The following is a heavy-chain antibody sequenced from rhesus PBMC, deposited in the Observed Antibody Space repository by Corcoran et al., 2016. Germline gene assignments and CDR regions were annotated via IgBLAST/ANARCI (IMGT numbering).Heavy chain of an antibody. V-gene: IGHV4-169*01. CDR2: IYGSGSST. Sequence: QLQLQESGPGLVKPSETLSVTCAVSGGSISRSYWSWIRQPPGKGLEWIGYIYGSGSSTNYNPSLKSRVTLSVDTSKNQLSLKLSSVTTADTAVYYCAKYLAYFDYWGQGVLVTVSS. J-gene: IGHJ4*01. D-gene: IGHD2-21*01. CDR3: AKYLAYFDY. CDR1: GGSISRSY.